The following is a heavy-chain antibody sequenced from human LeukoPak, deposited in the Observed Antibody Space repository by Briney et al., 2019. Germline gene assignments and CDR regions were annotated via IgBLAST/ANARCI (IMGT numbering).Heavy chain of an antibody. CDR1: GFTFSSYA. CDR2: ISYDGSNK. CDR3: ARYYGDAFDI. Sequence: GRSLRLSCAASGFTFSSYAMHWVRQAPGKGLEWVAVISYDGSNKYYADSVKGRFTISRDNAKNTLYLQMNSLRAEDTAVYYCARYYGDAFDIWGQGIQVTVSS. D-gene: IGHD2/OR15-2a*01. V-gene: IGHV3-30-3*01. J-gene: IGHJ3*02.